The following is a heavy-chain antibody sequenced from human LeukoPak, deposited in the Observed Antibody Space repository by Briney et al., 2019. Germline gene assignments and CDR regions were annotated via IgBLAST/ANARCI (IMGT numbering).Heavy chain of an antibody. J-gene: IGHJ4*02. CDR1: GGSISSYY. D-gene: IGHD1-7*01. Sequence: PSETLSLTCTVSGGSISSYYWSWTRQPAGKGLGWIGRIYTSVSTNYNPSLKSRVTMSVDTSKKQFSLKLSSVTAADTAVYYCARARPDFGNYGFDYWGQGTLVTVSS. V-gene: IGHV4-4*07. CDR3: ARARPDFGNYGFDY. CDR2: IYTSVST.